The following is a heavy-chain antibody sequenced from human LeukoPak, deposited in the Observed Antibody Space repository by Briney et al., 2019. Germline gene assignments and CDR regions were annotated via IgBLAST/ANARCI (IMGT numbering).Heavy chain of an antibody. D-gene: IGHD3-10*01. V-gene: IGHV1-2*02. CDR3: ARDRERGYYYYYMDV. Sequence: ASVKVSCKASGYTFTGYYMHWVRQAPGQGLEWMGWINPNSGGTNYAQKFQGRVTMTRDTSISTAYMELSRLRSDDTAVYYCARDRERGYYYYYMDVWGKETTVTVS. CDR2: INPNSGGT. J-gene: IGHJ6*03. CDR1: GYTFTGYY.